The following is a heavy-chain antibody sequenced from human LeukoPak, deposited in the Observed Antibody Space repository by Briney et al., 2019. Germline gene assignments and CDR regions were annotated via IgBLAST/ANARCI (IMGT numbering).Heavy chain of an antibody. V-gene: IGHV3-74*01. Sequence: GGSLRLSCAASGFAFNSYWMHWVRQAPGKGLEWVSRLNSDGGGTTYADSVKGRFTISRDNAKNTLYLRMNSLRAEDTAVYYCARDRYYGMDVWGQGTTVTVSS. J-gene: IGHJ6*02. CDR1: GFAFNSYW. CDR2: LNSDGGGT. CDR3: ARDRYYGMDV.